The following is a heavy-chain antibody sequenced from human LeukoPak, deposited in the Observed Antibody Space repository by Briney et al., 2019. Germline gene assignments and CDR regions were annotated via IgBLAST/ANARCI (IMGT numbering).Heavy chain of an antibody. J-gene: IGHJ4*02. D-gene: IGHD6-6*01. Sequence: SETLSLTCTVSGGSISSYYWSWIRQPPGKGLEWIEYIYTSGSTTYNPSLKSRVTISVDTSKNQFSLKLSSLTAADTAVYFCARQYSSSSFFDYWGQGTLVTVSS. CDR2: IYTSGST. CDR1: GGSISSYY. V-gene: IGHV4-4*09. CDR3: ARQYSSSSFFDY.